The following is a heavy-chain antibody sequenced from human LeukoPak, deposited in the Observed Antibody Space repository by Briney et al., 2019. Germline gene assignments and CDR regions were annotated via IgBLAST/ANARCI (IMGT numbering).Heavy chain of an antibody. Sequence: GGSLRLSCAGSGFTFAKYAMSWVRQAPGKGREWVSSISGGSASTFYADSVEGRFTISRDNSKNTLYLQMNSLRAEDTAVYYCANGGVADTNNHDWGQGTLVSVSS. J-gene: IGHJ4*02. CDR2: ISGGSAST. D-gene: IGHD2-15*01. CDR3: ANGGVADTNNHD. CDR1: GFTFAKYA. V-gene: IGHV3-23*01.